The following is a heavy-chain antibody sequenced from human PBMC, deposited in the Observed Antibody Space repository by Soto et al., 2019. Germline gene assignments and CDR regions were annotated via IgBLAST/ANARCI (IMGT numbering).Heavy chain of an antibody. D-gene: IGHD3-16*02. J-gene: IGHJ5*02. Sequence: PSETLSLTCTVSGGSISSYYWSWIRQPPGKGLEWIGYIYYSGSTNYNPSLKSRVTISVDTSKNQFSLKLSSVTAADTAVYYCAGEGYVWGSYRYDVGGWFDPWGQGTLVTVSS. CDR3: AGEGYVWGSYRYDVGGWFDP. CDR1: GGSISSYY. CDR2: IYYSGST. V-gene: IGHV4-59*01.